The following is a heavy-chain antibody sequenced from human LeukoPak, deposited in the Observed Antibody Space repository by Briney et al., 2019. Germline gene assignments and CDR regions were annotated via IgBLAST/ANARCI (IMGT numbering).Heavy chain of an antibody. V-gene: IGHV4-59*01. CDR1: GGSISSYY. J-gene: IGHJ1*01. CDR3: ARGGSGSSDVFQH. Sequence: SETLSLTCTVSGGSISSYYWSWIRQPPGKGLEWIGYIYYSGSTNYNPSLKSRVTISVDTSKNQFSLRLSSVTAADTAVYYCARGGSGSSDVFQHWGQGTLVTVSS. CDR2: IYYSGST. D-gene: IGHD6-19*01.